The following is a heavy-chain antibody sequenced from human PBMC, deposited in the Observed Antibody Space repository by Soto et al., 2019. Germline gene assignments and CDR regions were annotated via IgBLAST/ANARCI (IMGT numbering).Heavy chain of an antibody. CDR2: ISYDGSNK. CDR1: GFTFSSYG. Sequence: QVQLVESGGGVVQPGRSLRLSCAASGFTFSSYGMHWVRQAPGKGLEWVAVISYDGSNKYYADSVKGRFTISRDNSKNTLYLQMNSLRAEDTAVYYCAKEAPSYYDSSGYSLDYWGQGTLVTVSS. V-gene: IGHV3-30*18. D-gene: IGHD3-22*01. CDR3: AKEAPSYYDSSGYSLDY. J-gene: IGHJ4*02.